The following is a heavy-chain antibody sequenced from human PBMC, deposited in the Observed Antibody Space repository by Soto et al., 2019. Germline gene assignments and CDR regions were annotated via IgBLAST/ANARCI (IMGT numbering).Heavy chain of an antibody. Sequence: GGSLRLSCAASGFTFSSYAMSWVRQAPGKGLEWVSAISGSGGSTYYADSVKGRFTISRDNSKNTLYLQMNSLRAEDTAVYYCAKGADIVVVPAAKSFDYWGQGTLVTVSS. CDR1: GFTFSSYA. D-gene: IGHD2-2*01. CDR3: AKGADIVVVPAAKSFDY. J-gene: IGHJ4*02. CDR2: ISGSGGST. V-gene: IGHV3-23*01.